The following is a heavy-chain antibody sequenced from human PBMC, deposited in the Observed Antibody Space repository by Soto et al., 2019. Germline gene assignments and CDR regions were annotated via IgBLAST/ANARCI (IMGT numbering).Heavy chain of an antibody. J-gene: IGHJ4*02. CDR1: GFTFSSYG. CDR2: IWYDGSNK. D-gene: IGHD5-12*01. V-gene: IGHV3-33*01. Sequence: QVQLVESVGGVVQPGRSLRLSCAASGFTFSSYGMHWVRQAPGKGLEWVAVIWYDGSNKYYADSVKGRFTISRDNSKNTGYLQMNSLRAADTAVYYCARVGLRGYSGIYFDYWGQGTLVTVSS. CDR3: ARVGLRGYSGIYFDY.